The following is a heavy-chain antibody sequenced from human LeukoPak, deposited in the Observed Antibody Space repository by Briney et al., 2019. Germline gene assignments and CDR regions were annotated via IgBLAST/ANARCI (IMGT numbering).Heavy chain of an antibody. D-gene: IGHD3-10*01. Sequence: SVKVSCKASGGTFSSYAISWVRQAPGQGLEWMGGIIPIFGTANYAQKFQGRVTITADKSTSTAYMELSSLRSEDTAVYYCARPEYGSGTSFDYWGQGTLVTVSS. CDR1: GGTFSSYA. CDR3: ARPEYGSGTSFDY. CDR2: IIPIFGTA. J-gene: IGHJ4*02. V-gene: IGHV1-69*06.